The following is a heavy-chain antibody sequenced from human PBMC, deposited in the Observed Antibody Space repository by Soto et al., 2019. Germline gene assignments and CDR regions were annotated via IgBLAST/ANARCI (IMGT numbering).Heavy chain of an antibody. V-gene: IGHV4-61*01. D-gene: IGHD6-13*01. J-gene: IGHJ5*02. CDR1: GAPVSSETHF. CDR2: MYNSGST. CDR3: ARYRREAAAGYKLDS. Sequence: PSETLSLTCTVSGAPVSSETHFWTWIRQPPGKGLEWIGYMYNSGSTNYNPSLKSRVTISEDTSKSQFSLKVNSMTAADTAVYYWARYRREAAAGYKLDSWGQGILVTVSS.